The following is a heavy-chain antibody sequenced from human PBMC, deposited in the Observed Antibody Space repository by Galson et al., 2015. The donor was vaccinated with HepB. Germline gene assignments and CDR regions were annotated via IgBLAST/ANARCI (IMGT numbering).Heavy chain of an antibody. Sequence: SVKVSCKASGGTFSSYTISWVRQAPGQGLEWMGRIIPILGIANYAQKFQGRVTITADKSTSTAYMELSSLRSEDTAVYYCAREPQDIPDYYYYGMDVWGQGTTVTVSS. D-gene: IGHD2-15*01. J-gene: IGHJ6*02. CDR1: GGTFSSYT. V-gene: IGHV1-69*04. CDR3: AREPQDIPDYYYYGMDV. CDR2: IIPILGIA.